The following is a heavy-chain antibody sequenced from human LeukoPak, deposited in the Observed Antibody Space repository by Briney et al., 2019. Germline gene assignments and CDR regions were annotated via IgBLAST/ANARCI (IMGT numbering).Heavy chain of an antibody. CDR2: ISPHNGNT. V-gene: IGHV1-18*01. CDR3: ARGHSSSWHEDYWFDP. J-gene: IGHJ5*02. CDR1: GYTFSSSG. D-gene: IGHD6-13*01. Sequence: ASVKVSCKASGYTFSSSGIFWVRQAPGQRLEWMGWISPHNGNTKAAQKFGDRLTMTTDTSTSTAYMDLRSLISDDTAVYYCARGHSSSWHEDYWFDPWGQGTLVTVSS.